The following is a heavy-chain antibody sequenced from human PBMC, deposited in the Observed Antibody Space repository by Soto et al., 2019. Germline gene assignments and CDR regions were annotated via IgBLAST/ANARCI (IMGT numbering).Heavy chain of an antibody. CDR3: ARSQGGSSSLDIYYYYYYGMDV. J-gene: IGHJ6*02. V-gene: IGHV1-69*01. CDR1: GGTFSSYA. D-gene: IGHD2-15*01. Sequence: QVQLVQSGAEVKKPGSSVQVSCKAPGGTFSSYAISWVRQAPGQGLEWMGGIIPIFGTAKYAQKFQGRVTITADESTSTGYMELSSLRSEDTAVYYCARSQGGSSSLDIYYYYYYGMDVWGQWTTVTVSS. CDR2: IIPIFGTA.